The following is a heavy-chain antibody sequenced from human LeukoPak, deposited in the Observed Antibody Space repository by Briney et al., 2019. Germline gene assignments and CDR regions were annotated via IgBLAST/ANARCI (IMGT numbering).Heavy chain of an antibody. CDR3: ASMQVVSAAMQGRGRYYYYGMDV. D-gene: IGHD2-2*01. J-gene: IGHJ6*02. V-gene: IGHV4-30-2*01. CDR2: IYHSGST. Sequence: PSETLSLTCAVSGGSISSGGYSWSWIRQPPGKGLEWIGYIYHSGSTYYNPSLKSRVTISVDRSKNQFSLKLSSVTAADTAVYYCASMQVVSAAMQGRGRYYYYGMDVWGQGTTVTVSS. CDR1: GGSISSGGYS.